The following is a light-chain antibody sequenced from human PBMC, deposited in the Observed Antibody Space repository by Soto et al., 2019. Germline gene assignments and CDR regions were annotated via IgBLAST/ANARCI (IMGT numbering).Light chain of an antibody. CDR1: SSDVGGYNY. CDR2: DVS. V-gene: IGLV2-14*01. J-gene: IGLJ1*01. Sequence: QSALTQPASVSGSPGQSITISCTGTSSDVGGYNYVSWYQQHPGKAPKLMIYDVSNRHSGVSTRFSGSKSGNTASLTISGRQAEDEADDYCSSYTSSSTLLYVFGTGTKVTVL. CDR3: SSYTSSSTLLYV.